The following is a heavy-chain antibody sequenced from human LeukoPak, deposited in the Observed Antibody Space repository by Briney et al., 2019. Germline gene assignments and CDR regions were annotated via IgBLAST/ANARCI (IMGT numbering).Heavy chain of an antibody. CDR3: ARPARGVTGNDAFDI. J-gene: IGHJ3*02. Sequence: SETLSLTCTVSGGSISSGDYYWSWIRQPPGKGLEWIGYIYYSGSTYYNPSLKSRVTISVDTSKNQFSLKLSSVTAADTAVYYCARPARGVTGNDAFDIWGQGTMVTVSS. CDR1: GGSISSGDYY. CDR2: IYYSGST. D-gene: IGHD5-18*01. V-gene: IGHV4-30-4*01.